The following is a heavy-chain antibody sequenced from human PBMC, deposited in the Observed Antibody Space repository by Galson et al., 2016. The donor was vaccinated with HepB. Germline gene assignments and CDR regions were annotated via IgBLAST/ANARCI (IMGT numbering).Heavy chain of an antibody. Sequence: SLRLSCAASGFTFSNYWMHWVRQTPEKGLVWVSRINPDGSNTIYADSVKGRFTISRDNAKNTLYLQMNSLRAEDTAVYYCARGRLPTSYYGLAYWGQGTLVTVSS. CDR1: GFTFSNYW. V-gene: IGHV3-74*01. J-gene: IGHJ4*02. CDR3: ARGRLPTSYYGLAY. D-gene: IGHD3-10*01. CDR2: INPDGSNT.